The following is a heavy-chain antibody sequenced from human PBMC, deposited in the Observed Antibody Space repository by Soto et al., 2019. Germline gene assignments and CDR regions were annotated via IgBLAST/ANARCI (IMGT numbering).Heavy chain of an antibody. CDR3: VRDRRGMDV. Sequence: EVQLVESGGGLVKPGGSLRLSCAASGFTFNSYSMNWVRQAPGKGLEWVSSITSSSYTFYADSVKGRFTISRDNAKNSLYLQMNSLRAEDTAVYYCVRDRRGMDVWGQGTTVTVSS. J-gene: IGHJ6*02. CDR2: ITSSSYT. CDR1: GFTFNSYS. V-gene: IGHV3-21*01.